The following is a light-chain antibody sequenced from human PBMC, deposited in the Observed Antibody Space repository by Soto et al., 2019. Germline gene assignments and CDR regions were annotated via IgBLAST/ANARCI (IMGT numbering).Light chain of an antibody. V-gene: IGKV3-20*01. CDR2: DAS. Sequence: EFVLTQSPGTLSLSPGERATLSCRASQTVRNNYLAWYQQKPGQAPRLLIYDASSRATGIPDRFSGGGSGTDFTLTIRRLEPEDFAVYYCQQFSSYPLTVXGGTKVDIK. J-gene: IGKJ4*01. CDR3: QQFSSYPLT. CDR1: QTVRNNY.